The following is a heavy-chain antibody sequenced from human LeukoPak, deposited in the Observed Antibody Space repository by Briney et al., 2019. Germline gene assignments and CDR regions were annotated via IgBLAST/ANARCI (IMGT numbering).Heavy chain of an antibody. V-gene: IGHV4-59*08. CDR1: GGSISSYY. CDR2: IYYSGST. CDR3: TRVRSSEGDYYGMDV. J-gene: IGHJ6*02. Sequence: SETLFLTCTVSGGSISSYYWSWIRQPPGKGLEWIGYIYYSGSTNYNPSLKSRVTISVDTSKNQFSLKLSSVTAADTAVYYCTRVRSSEGDYYGMDVWGQGTTVTVSS. D-gene: IGHD3-22*01.